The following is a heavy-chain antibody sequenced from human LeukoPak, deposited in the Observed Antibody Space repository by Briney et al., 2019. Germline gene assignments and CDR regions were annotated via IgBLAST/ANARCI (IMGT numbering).Heavy chain of an antibody. D-gene: IGHD7-27*01. CDR3: ARESPFNNWGQGGDIDY. CDR2: IYYSGST. Sequence: KPSETLSLTCTVSGGSISGYYWSWIRQPPGKGLEWIGYIYYSGSTKYNPSLKSRVTISVDASKNQFSLRLSSLTAADTAVYYCARESPFNNWGQGGDIDYWGQGTLVTVSS. J-gene: IGHJ4*02. CDR1: GGSISGYY. V-gene: IGHV4-59*01.